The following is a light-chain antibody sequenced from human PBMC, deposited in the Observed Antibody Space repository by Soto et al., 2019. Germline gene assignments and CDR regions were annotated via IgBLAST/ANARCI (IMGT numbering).Light chain of an antibody. CDR1: SPNIGGNY. V-gene: IGLV1-47*02. CDR3: SSYTTSSTYV. J-gene: IGLJ1*01. Sequence: QSVVTQPPSASGTPGQRVTISCSGSSPNIGGNYVYWYQHLPGTAPRLLIYNNNQRPSGVPDRFSGSKSGPSASLAINGLRSEDEADYYCSSYTTSSTYVFGTGTKLTVL. CDR2: NNN.